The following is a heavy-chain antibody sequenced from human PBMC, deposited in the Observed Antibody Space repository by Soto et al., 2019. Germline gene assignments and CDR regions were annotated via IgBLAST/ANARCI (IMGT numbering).Heavy chain of an antibody. J-gene: IGHJ4*02. CDR3: ARDRSQDYDSSGLFDS. CDR2: MYHSGDT. Sequence: SETLSLTCGVSGYSISSGYSWGWIRQPPGKGLEWIGSMYHSGDTYYNPSLKSRVTISGHTSKNQFSLHLSSVAAADTAVYYCARDRSQDYDSSGLFDSWGQGALVTVSS. D-gene: IGHD3-22*01. CDR1: GYSISSGYS. V-gene: IGHV4-38-2*02.